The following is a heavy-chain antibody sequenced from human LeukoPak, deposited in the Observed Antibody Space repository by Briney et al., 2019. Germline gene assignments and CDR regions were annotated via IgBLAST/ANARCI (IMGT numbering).Heavy chain of an antibody. Sequence: EPSETLSLTCAVYGGSFSGYYWSWIRQPPGKGLEWIGEINHSGSTNYNPSLKSRVTISVDTSKNQFSLKLSSVTAADTAVYYCAREQREGNIAAAVQPWGQGTLVTVSS. CDR3: AREQREGNIAAAVQP. CDR2: INHSGST. V-gene: IGHV4-34*01. CDR1: GGSFSGYY. D-gene: IGHD6-13*01. J-gene: IGHJ5*02.